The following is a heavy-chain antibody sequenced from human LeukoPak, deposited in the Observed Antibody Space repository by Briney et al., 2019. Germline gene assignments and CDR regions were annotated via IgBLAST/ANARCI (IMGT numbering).Heavy chain of an antibody. CDR3: AWSPPTYYYDSSGYFTPRFDP. V-gene: IGHV1-69*01. D-gene: IGHD3-22*01. CDR1: GGTFSSYA. J-gene: IGHJ5*02. CDR2: IIPIFGTA. Sequence: GSSVKVSCKASGGTFSSYAISWVRQAPGQGLEWMRGIIPIFGTANYAQKFQGRVTITADESTGTAYMELSSLRSEDTAVYYCAWSPPTYYYDSSGYFTPRFDPWGQGTLVTVSS.